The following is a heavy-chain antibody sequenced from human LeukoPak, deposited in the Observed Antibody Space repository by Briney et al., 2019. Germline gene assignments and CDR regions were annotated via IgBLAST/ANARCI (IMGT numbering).Heavy chain of an antibody. D-gene: IGHD6-13*01. Sequence: SETLSLTCAVSGGSISSGGYSWSWIRQPPGKGLEWIGYIYHSGSTYYNPSLKSRVTISVDTSKNQFSLKLSSVTAADTAVYYCANTRIAAAGSNADYWGQGTLVTVSS. CDR2: IYHSGST. CDR1: GGSISSGGYS. J-gene: IGHJ4*02. V-gene: IGHV4-30-2*03. CDR3: ANTRIAAAGSNADY.